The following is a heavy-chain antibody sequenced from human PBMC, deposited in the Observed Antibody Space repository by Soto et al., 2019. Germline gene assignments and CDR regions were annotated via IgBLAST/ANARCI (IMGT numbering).Heavy chain of an antibody. CDR1: GYTFTRYG. V-gene: IGHV1-18*01. D-gene: IGHD2-2*01. J-gene: IGHJ6*02. CDR3: ARNVIVVVQYYYCYGMDV. Sequence: ASVKVSCKASGYTFTRYGISWVRQAPGQGLEWMGWIGAYNGNTNYAQKLQGRVTMTTDTSTSTAYMELRSLRSDDTAVYYCARNVIVVVQYYYCYGMDVWXQGXTVXVSS. CDR2: IGAYNGNT.